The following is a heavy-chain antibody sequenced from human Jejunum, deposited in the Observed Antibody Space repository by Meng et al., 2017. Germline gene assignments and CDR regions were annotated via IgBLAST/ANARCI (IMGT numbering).Heavy chain of an antibody. Sequence: GSLRLSCTVSGFSISHEYYFWAWSRQPTGKGLEWIRGMLYSGTTFHNASLKSRISMSVDTSKNQFSLRLSSVTAADTAVYYCARVVRGWFDAYDIWGQGTMVTVSS. CDR1: GFSISHEYYF. D-gene: IGHD3-10*01. CDR2: MLYSGTT. J-gene: IGHJ3*02. CDR3: ARVVRGWFDAYDI. V-gene: IGHV4-39*07.